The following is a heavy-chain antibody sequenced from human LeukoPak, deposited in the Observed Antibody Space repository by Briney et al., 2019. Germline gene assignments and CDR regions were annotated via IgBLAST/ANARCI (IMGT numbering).Heavy chain of an antibody. CDR2: IYYSGST. CDR1: GGSISSYY. CDR3: ARVEQYSSGWYGTWHYGMDV. Sequence: SETLSLTCTVAGGSISSYYWSWIRHPPGKGLEWIGYIYYSGSTNYNPSLKSRVTVSVDTSKNQFSLNLSSVTAADTAVYYCARVEQYSSGWYGTWHYGMDVWGQGTTVTVSS. V-gene: IGHV4-59*01. D-gene: IGHD6-19*01. J-gene: IGHJ6*02.